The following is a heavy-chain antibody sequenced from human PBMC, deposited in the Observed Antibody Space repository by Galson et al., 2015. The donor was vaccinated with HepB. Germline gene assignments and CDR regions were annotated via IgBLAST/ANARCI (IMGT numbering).Heavy chain of an antibody. CDR2: ISAYNGNT. J-gene: IGHJ4*02. CDR1: GYTFTSYG. CDR3: ARVMITFGGVDPSDY. Sequence: SVKASCKASGYTFTSYGISWVRQAPGQGLEWMGWISAYNGNTNYAQKLQGRVTMTTDTSTSTAYMELRSLRSDDTAVYYCARVMITFGGVDPSDYWGQGTLVTVSS. D-gene: IGHD3-16*01. V-gene: IGHV1-18*01.